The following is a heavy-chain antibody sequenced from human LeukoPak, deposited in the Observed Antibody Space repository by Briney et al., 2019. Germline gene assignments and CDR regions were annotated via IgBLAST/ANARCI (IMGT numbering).Heavy chain of an antibody. J-gene: IGHJ4*02. CDR1: GFSFSAYW. Sequence: GGSLRLSCAASGFSFSAYWMKWVRQAPGTGLEWVANINPAGSETYYVDPVKGRFSISRDNAKNLVYLQMNSLRAEDTAVYHCARFGYVAAVDVWGQGTPVTVS. V-gene: IGHV3-7*01. CDR3: ARFGYVAAVDV. CDR2: INPAGSET. D-gene: IGHD2-15*01.